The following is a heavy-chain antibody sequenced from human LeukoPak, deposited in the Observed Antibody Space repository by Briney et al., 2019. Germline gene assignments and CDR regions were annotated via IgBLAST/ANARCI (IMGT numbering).Heavy chain of an antibody. CDR3: ARVAGIAAAGRRDYYYMDV. CDR2: ISSSSSYI. D-gene: IGHD6-13*01. V-gene: IGHV3-21*01. CDR1: GFTFSSYS. J-gene: IGHJ6*03. Sequence: GGSLRLSCAASGFTFSSYSMNWVRQAPGKGLEWVSSISSSSSYIYYADSVKGRFTISRDNAKNSLYLQMNSLRAEDTAVYYCARVAGIAAAGRRDYYYMDVWGKGTTVTVSS.